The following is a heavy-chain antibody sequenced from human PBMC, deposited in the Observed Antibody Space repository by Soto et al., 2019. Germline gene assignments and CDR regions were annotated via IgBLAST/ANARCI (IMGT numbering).Heavy chain of an antibody. D-gene: IGHD3-9*01. V-gene: IGHV4-59*01. CDR3: AREDLYYDILTGYHNWFDP. Sequence: SETLSLTCTVSGGSISSYYWSWIRQPPGKGLEWIGYIYYSGSTNYNPSLKSRVTISVDTSKNQFSLKLSSVTAADTAVYYCAREDLYYDILTGYHNWFDPWGQGTLVTVSS. J-gene: IGHJ5*02. CDR2: IYYSGST. CDR1: GGSISSYY.